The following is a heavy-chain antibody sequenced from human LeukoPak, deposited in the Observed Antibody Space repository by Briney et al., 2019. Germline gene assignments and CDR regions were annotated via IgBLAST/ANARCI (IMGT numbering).Heavy chain of an antibody. Sequence: GGSLRLSCAASGFTFSSYWMSWVRQAPGKGLEWVANIKQDGSEKYYVDSVKGRFTISRDNAKNSLYLQMNSLRAEDTAVYYCARDITMVRGVIPRSGWFDPWGQGTLVTVSS. CDR2: IKQDGSEK. CDR3: ARDITMVRGVIPRSGWFDP. D-gene: IGHD3-10*01. J-gene: IGHJ5*02. V-gene: IGHV3-7*01. CDR1: GFTFSSYW.